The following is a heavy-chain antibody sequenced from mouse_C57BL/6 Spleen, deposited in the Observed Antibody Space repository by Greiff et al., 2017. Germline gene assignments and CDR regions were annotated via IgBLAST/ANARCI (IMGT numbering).Heavy chain of an antibody. CDR2: IFPGSGST. D-gene: IGHD1-1*01. V-gene: IGHV1-75*01. J-gene: IGHJ1*03. Sequence: QVQLQQSGPELVKPGASGYTFTDYYINWVKQRPGQGLEWIGWIFPGSGSTYYNEKFKGKATLTVDKSSSTAYMLLSSLTSEDSAVYCCERRLSYYGSSYWYFDVWGTGTTVTVSS. CDR3: ERRLSYYGSSYWYFDV. CDR1: GYTFTDYY.